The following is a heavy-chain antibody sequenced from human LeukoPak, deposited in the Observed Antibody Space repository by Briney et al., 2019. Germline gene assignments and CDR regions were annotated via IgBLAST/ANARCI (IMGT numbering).Heavy chain of an antibody. V-gene: IGHV3-30-3*01. Sequence: PPGGSLRLSCAASGFTFSSYAMHWVRQAPGKGLKWVAVISSDGSNKYYADSVKGRFTISRDNSKNTLYLQMNSLRAEDTAVYYCAGAPSGYYSRYF. CDR2: ISSDGSNK. CDR3: AGAPSGYYSRYF. CDR1: GFTFSSYA. D-gene: IGHD3-22*01. J-gene: IGHJ1*01.